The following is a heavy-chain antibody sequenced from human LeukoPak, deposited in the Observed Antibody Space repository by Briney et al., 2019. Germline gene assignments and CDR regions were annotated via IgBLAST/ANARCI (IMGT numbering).Heavy chain of an antibody. CDR3: ARVSLSSDVSTGYDFDY. V-gene: IGHV3-11*05. CDR2: MRGSSGYT. D-gene: IGHD3-9*01. Sequence: GGPLRLSCAASGFTFSHHYMSWIRQAPGKGLEWVSYMRGSSGYTNYADSVKGRFTISRDNAKDSLYLLMNSLRDDDTAVYYCARVSLSSDVSTGYDFDYWGQGALVTVSS. CDR1: GFTFSHHY. J-gene: IGHJ4*02.